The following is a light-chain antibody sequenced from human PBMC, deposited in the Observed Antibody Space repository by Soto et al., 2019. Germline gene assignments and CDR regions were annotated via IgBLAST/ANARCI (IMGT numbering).Light chain of an antibody. CDR3: QQYNSYWT. CDR2: GAS. V-gene: IGKV3-20*01. Sequence: EIVLTQSPGTLSLSPGERATLSCRASQSVSSSYLAWYQQKPGQAPRLLIYGASSRATGIPDRFSGSGSGTDFTLTISSLQPEDFATYYCQQYNSYWTFGQGTKVDIK. J-gene: IGKJ1*01. CDR1: QSVSSSY.